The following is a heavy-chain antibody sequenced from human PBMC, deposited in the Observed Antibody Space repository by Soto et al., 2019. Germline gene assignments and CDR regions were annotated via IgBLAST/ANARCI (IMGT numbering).Heavy chain of an antibody. V-gene: IGHV3-15*07. D-gene: IGHD6-19*01. CDR1: GFTFSNAW. J-gene: IGHJ6*02. Sequence: GGSLRLSCAASGFTFSNAWMNWVRQAPGKGLEWVGRIKSKTDGGTTDYAAPVKGRFTILRDDSKNTLYLQMNSLKTEDTAVYYCTTSSKVSTQWLVVYYYYGMDVWGQGTTVTVSS. CDR3: TTSSKVSTQWLVVYYYYGMDV. CDR2: IKSKTDGGTT.